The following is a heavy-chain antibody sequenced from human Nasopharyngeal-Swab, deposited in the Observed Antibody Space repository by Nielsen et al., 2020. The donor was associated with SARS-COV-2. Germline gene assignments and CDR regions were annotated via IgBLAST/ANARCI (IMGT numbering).Heavy chain of an antibody. D-gene: IGHD1-26*01. V-gene: IGHV3-11*01. CDR3: ARLMELPNDAFDI. CDR2: ISGSSTTI. J-gene: IGHJ3*02. Sequence: GESLKISCAASGFTFSAHYMSWIRQAPGKGLEWISYISGSSTTINYADSVQGRFTISRDNAKNSLYLQMNNLSAEDTAVYYCARLMELPNDAFDIWGQGTMVTVSS. CDR1: GFTFSAHY.